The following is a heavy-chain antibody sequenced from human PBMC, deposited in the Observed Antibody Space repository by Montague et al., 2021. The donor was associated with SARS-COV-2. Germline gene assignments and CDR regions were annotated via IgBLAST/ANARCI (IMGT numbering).Heavy chain of an antibody. V-gene: IGHV4-39*07. Sequence: SETLSLTCTVSGGSISSYHHYWVWIRQPPGKGLVWIGAMYYSGSTWLNLSPKIRVSISVDTSKNQLSLNLRSVTAADTAVYFCARDRLVDRARRTGDWIGLWGQGTLVTVSA. CDR1: GGSISSYHHY. CDR2: MYYSGST. J-gene: IGHJ5*02. D-gene: IGHD5-12*01. CDR3: ARDRLVDRARRTGDWIGL.